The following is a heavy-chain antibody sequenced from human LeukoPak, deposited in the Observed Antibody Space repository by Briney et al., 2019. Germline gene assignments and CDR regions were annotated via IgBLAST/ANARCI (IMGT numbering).Heavy chain of an antibody. Sequence: PSETLSLTCTVSGGSIDSRGCYWDWIRPAPGKGLEWIGTIYHSGSTEYNPSLKSRVAIFVDTSKNQFSLILHSVAAADTAVYYCARRSEFDNTHYHYFDYWGQGALVTVSS. D-gene: IGHD2-15*01. CDR2: IYHSGST. CDR3: ARRSEFDNTHYHYFDY. CDR1: GGSIDSRGCY. V-gene: IGHV4-39*01. J-gene: IGHJ4*02.